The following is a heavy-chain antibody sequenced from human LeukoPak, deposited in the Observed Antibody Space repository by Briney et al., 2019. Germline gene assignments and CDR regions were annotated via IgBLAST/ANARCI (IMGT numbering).Heavy chain of an antibody. Sequence: SETLSLTCIVSGDSISRYYWTWIRQLPGKGLEWIGYIYNSGSTNYNPSLKSRVTISVDTSKNQFSLKLSSVTAADTAVYYCARAPIAASDFSHFGMDVWGRGTTVTVSS. J-gene: IGHJ6*02. CDR1: GDSISRYY. CDR2: IYNSGST. V-gene: IGHV4-59*01. D-gene: IGHD6-13*01. CDR3: ARAPIAASDFSHFGMDV.